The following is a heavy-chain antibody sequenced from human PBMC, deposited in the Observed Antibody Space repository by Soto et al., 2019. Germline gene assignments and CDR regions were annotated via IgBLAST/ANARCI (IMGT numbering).Heavy chain of an antibody. CDR1: GGTFSSYA. Sequence: QVQLVQSGAEVKKPGSSVKVSCKASGGTFSSYAISWVRQAPGQGLEWMGGIIPIFGTANYAQKFQGRVTITADESTSTAYMELSSLRSEDTVVYYCASTTMIVVFITPDAFDIWGQATMVTVSS. D-gene: IGHD3-22*01. CDR3: ASTTMIVVFITPDAFDI. V-gene: IGHV1-69*12. J-gene: IGHJ3*02. CDR2: IIPIFGTA.